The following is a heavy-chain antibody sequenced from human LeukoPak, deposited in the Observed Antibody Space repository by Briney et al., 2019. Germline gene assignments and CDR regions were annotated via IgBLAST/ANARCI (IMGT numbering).Heavy chain of an antibody. D-gene: IGHD2-2*01. Sequence: GGSLRVCCAASGFTFSDYYMSWIRQAPGKGLEWVSYISSSGSTIYYADSVKGRFTISRDNAKNSLYLQMNSLRAEDTAVYYCARAPRGGIVVVPAASPSAEYYMDVWGKGTTVTVSS. CDR2: ISSSGSTI. J-gene: IGHJ6*03. CDR3: ARAPRGGIVVVPAASPSAEYYMDV. CDR1: GFTFSDYY. V-gene: IGHV3-11*04.